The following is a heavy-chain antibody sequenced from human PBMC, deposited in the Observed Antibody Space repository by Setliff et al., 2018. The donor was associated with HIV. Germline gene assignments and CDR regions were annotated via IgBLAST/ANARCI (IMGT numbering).Heavy chain of an antibody. V-gene: IGHV1-69*10. CDR3: AGSAHSYSYMGYYYHTMDV. CDR1: GDTLSIHP. Sequence: ASVKVSCKASGDTLSIHPISWVRQAPGRGLDWMGGMLPILGMGDFAQKFQGRVTITADASTRTAYMELSSLTSDDTAVYYCAGSAHSYSYMGYYYHTMDVWGQGTTVTVSS. D-gene: IGHD4-4*01. CDR2: MLPILGMG. J-gene: IGHJ6*02.